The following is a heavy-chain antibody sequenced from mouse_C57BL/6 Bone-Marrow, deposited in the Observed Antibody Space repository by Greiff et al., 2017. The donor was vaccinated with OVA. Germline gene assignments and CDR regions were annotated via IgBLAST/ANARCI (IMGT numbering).Heavy chain of an antibody. V-gene: IGHV5-9*01. CDR1: GFTFSSYT. D-gene: IGHD1-1*01. CDR3: ARRITPFDY. J-gene: IGHJ2*01. CDR2: ISGGGGNT. Sequence: EVMLVESGGGLVKPGGSLKLSCAASGFTFSSYTMSWVRQTPEKRLEWVATISGGGGNTYYPDSVKGRFTISRDNAKNTLYLQMISLRSEDTALYYCARRITPFDYWGQGTTLTVSS.